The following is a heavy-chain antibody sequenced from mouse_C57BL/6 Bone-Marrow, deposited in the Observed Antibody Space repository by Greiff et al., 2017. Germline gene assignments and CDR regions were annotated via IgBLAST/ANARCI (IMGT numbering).Heavy chain of an antibody. J-gene: IGHJ1*03. V-gene: IGHV1-82*01. CDR1: GYAFSSSW. CDR3: ARERGLRHWYFDV. CDR2: IYPGDGDT. Sequence: VKLQESGPELVKPGASVKISCKASGYAFSSSWMNWVKQRPGKGLEWIGRIYPGDGDTNYTGKFKGKATLTADKSSSTAYMQLSSLTSEDSAVYFCARERGLRHWYFDVWGTGTTVTVSS. D-gene: IGHD2-4*01.